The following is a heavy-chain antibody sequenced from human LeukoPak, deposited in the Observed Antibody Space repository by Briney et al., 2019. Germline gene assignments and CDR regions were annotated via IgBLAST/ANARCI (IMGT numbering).Heavy chain of an antibody. CDR1: GGSISSSSYY. D-gene: IGHD2-21*01. Sequence: LETLSLTCTVSGGSISSSSYYWGWIRQPPGKGLEWIGSIYYSGSTYYNPSLKSRVTISVDTSKNQFSLKLSSVTAADTAVYYCARVDWLANHYYYMDVWGKGTTVTVSS. CDR3: ARVDWLANHYYYMDV. J-gene: IGHJ6*03. CDR2: IYYSGST. V-gene: IGHV4-39*01.